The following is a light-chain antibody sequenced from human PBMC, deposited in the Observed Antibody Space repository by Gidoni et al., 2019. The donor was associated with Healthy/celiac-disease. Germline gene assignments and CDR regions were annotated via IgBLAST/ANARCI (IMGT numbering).Light chain of an antibody. Sequence: VLTPSPVTLSLSPGERAPLSCRASHSVSSSYLAWYQQKPGKAPRLLIYGASSRATGIPDRFSGSGSGTDFTLTISRLEPEDFAVYYCQQYGSSPRTFGQGTKVEIK. CDR3: QQYGSSPRT. CDR1: HSVSSSY. J-gene: IGKJ1*01. CDR2: GAS. V-gene: IGKV3-20*01.